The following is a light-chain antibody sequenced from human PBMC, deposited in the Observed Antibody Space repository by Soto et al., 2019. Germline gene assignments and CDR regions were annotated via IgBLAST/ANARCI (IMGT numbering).Light chain of an antibody. CDR3: QQYNSCPLT. Sequence: DIQMTQSPSTLSASVGDRVTITCRASQSISFWLAWYQQKPRSATNIMIYDASTLGGGVPSRFSGSGSGTEFTLTISNLQPDDFASYYCQQYNSCPLTFGGGTRVEIK. J-gene: IGKJ4*01. CDR1: QSISFW. V-gene: IGKV1-5*01. CDR2: DAS.